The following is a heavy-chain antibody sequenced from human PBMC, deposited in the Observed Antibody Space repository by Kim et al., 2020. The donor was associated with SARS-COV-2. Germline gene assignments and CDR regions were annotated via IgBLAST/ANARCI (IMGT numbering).Heavy chain of an antibody. CDR2: IRSKTCGGTS. J-gene: IGHJ5*01. V-gene: IGHV3-49*04. CDR3: TKDRAGVAARPLDS. CDR1: GFTFSDYA. D-gene: IGHD2-15*01. Sequence: GGSLRLSCTASGFTFSDYAMPWVRQAPGKGLEWVGFIRSKTCGGTSEYAVTVKFRFTIANDDNKSIAHLQRISAKTADTAVYYYTKDRAGVAARPLDS.